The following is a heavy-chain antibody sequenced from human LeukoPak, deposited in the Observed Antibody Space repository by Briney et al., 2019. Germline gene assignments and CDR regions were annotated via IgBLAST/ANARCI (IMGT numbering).Heavy chain of an antibody. D-gene: IGHD1-26*01. CDR2: IYYSGST. CDR3: ARGIVGATTSDCWFDP. V-gene: IGHV4-59*08. CDR1: GGSISSYY. J-gene: IGHJ5*02. Sequence: PSETLSLTCTVSGGSISSYYWSWIRQPPGKGLEWIGYIYYSGSTNYNPSLKSRVTISVDTSKNQFSLKLSSVTAADTAVYYCARGIVGATTSDCWFDPWGQGTLVTVSS.